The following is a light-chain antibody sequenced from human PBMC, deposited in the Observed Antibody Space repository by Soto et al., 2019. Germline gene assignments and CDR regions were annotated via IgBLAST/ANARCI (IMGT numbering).Light chain of an antibody. Sequence: QSALTQPPSASGTPGQRVTISCSGSSSNIGTYTVNWYQQFPGTAPKLLIYNNDQRPSGVPDRFSGFKYGTAASLAISGLQSEDEAEYYCAAWDDSLSGLDVFGTGTKVTAL. CDR1: SSNIGTYT. CDR3: AAWDDSLSGLDV. V-gene: IGLV1-44*01. CDR2: NND. J-gene: IGLJ1*01.